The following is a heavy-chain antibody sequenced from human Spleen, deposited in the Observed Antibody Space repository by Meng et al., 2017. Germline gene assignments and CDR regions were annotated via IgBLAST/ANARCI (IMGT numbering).Heavy chain of an antibody. J-gene: IGHJ6*02. CDR2: LGGGDDI. CDR1: GFTFDTYA. Sequence: GESLKISCAASGFTFDTYAMSWVRQAPGKGLEWVSSLGGGDDIFYADSVKGHFTISRDNAKNSLYLQMNSLRAEDTALYYCAREGVGAQGDYYGVDVWGQGTTVTVSS. CDR3: AREGVGAQGDYYGVDV. D-gene: IGHD1-26*01. V-gene: IGHV3-20*04.